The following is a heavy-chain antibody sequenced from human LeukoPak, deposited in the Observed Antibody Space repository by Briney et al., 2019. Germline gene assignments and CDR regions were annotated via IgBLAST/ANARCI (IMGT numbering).Heavy chain of an antibody. J-gene: IGHJ5*02. V-gene: IGHV5-51*01. CDR3: ALITMVRGIWFDP. CDR2: IYPGDSDT. Sequence: GESLKISCKGSGYSFTSYWIGWVRQMPGKGLEWMGIIYPGDSDTRYSPSFQGQATISADKSISTAYLQWSSLKASDTAMYYCALITMVRGIWFDPWGQGTLVTVSS. CDR1: GYSFTSYW. D-gene: IGHD3-10*01.